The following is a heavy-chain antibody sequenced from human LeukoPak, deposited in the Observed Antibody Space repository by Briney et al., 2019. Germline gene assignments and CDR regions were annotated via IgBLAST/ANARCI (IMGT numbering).Heavy chain of an antibody. V-gene: IGHV1-8*01. D-gene: IGHD3-9*01. CDR3: ARGPTYYDSLTGYYTSYYAMDV. CDR2: MNPNSGDT. J-gene: IGHJ6*02. Sequence: ASVKVSCTVSGYTFTSYDINWVRQATGQGLEWMGWMNPNSGDTGYAQKFQGRVTMTRHTSISTAYMELSSLRSEDTAVYYCARGPTYYDSLTGYYTSYYAMDVWGQGTTVTVSS. CDR1: GYTFTSYD.